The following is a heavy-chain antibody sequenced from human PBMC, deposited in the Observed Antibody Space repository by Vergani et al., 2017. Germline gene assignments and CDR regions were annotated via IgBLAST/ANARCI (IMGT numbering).Heavy chain of an antibody. V-gene: IGHV4-59*01. CDR2: IYYSGST. Sequence: QVQLQESGPGLVKPSETLSLTCTVSGGSISSYYWSWIRQPPGKGLEWIGYIYYSGSTNYNPSLKSRVTISVDTSKNQFSLKLSSVTAADTAVYYCASSPWGPFVDYWGQGTLVTVSS. D-gene: IGHD7-27*01. J-gene: IGHJ4*02. CDR1: GGSISSYY. CDR3: ASSPWGPFVDY.